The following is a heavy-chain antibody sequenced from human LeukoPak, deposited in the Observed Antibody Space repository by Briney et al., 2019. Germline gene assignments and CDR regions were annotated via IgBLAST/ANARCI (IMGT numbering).Heavy chain of an antibody. V-gene: IGHV1-24*01. CDR3: ATIHKTYYYDSSGQPSQSYFDY. CDR2: FDPEDGET. CDR1: GYTLTELS. J-gene: IGHJ4*02. Sequence: ASVKVSCKVSGYTLTELSMQWVRQAPGKGLEWMGGFDPEDGETIYAQKFQGRVTMTEDTSTDTAYMELSSLRSEDTAVYYCATIHKTYYYDSSGQPSQSYFDYWGQGTLVTVSS. D-gene: IGHD3-22*01.